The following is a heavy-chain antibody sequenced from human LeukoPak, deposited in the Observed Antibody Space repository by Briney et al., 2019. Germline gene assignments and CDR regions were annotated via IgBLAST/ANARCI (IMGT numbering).Heavy chain of an antibody. J-gene: IGHJ3*02. V-gene: IGHV3-7*05. CDR3: ARESYSSGWYGRVGAFDI. CDR2: IKQDGSEK. D-gene: IGHD6-19*01. Sequence: GGSLRLSCAASGFTFSSYWMSWVRQAPGKGLEWVANIKQDGSEKYYVDSVKGRFTISRDNAKNSLYLQMNSLRAEDTAVYYCARESYSSGWYGRVGAFDIRGQGTMVTVSS. CDR1: GFTFSSYW.